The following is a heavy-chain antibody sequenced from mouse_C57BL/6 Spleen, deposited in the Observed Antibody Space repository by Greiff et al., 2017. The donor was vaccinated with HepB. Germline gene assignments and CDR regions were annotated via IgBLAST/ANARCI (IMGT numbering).Heavy chain of an antibody. Sequence: EVKLLESGPGLVKPSQSLSLTCSVTGYSITSGYYWNWIRQFPGNKLEWMGYISYDGSNNYNPSLKNRISITRDTSKNQFFLKLNSVTTEDTATYYCARDTTVVATGAMDYWGQGTSVTVSS. V-gene: IGHV3-6*01. CDR1: GYSITSGYY. D-gene: IGHD1-1*01. CDR3: ARDTTVVATGAMDY. CDR2: ISYDGSN. J-gene: IGHJ4*01.